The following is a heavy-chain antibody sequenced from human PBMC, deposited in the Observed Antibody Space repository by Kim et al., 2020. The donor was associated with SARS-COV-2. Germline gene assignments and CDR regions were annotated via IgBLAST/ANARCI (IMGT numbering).Heavy chain of an antibody. CDR2: IVVGSGNT. J-gene: IGHJ4*02. Sequence: SVKVSCKASGFTFTSSAVQWVRQARGQRLEWIGWIVVGSGNTNYAQKFQERVTITRDMSTSTAYMELSSLRSEDTAVYYCAAMRLTGTGGAFHEGGNYWGQGTLVTVSS. D-gene: IGHD1-20*01. V-gene: IGHV1-58*01. CDR1: GFTFTSSA. CDR3: AAMRLTGTGGAFHEGGNY.